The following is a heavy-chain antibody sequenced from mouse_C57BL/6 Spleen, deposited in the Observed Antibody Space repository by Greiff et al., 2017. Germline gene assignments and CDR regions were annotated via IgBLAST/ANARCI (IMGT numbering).Heavy chain of an antibody. Sequence: VQLQQPGAELVKPGASVKLSCKASGYTFTSYWMHWVKQRPGQGLEWIGMIHPNSGSTNYNEKFKSKATLTVDKSSSTAYMQLSSLTSEDSAVYYWATYDYGGGFAYWGQGTLVTVSA. CDR3: ATYDYGGGFAY. V-gene: IGHV1-64*01. D-gene: IGHD2-4*01. J-gene: IGHJ3*01. CDR2: IHPNSGST. CDR1: GYTFTSYW.